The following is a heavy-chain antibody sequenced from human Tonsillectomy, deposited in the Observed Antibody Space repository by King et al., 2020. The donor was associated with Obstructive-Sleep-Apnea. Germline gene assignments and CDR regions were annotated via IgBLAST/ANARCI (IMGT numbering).Heavy chain of an antibody. Sequence: QLQESGPGLVKPSGTLSLTCAVSGGSISSNHWWSWVRQPPGKGLEWSGEIYHSGSANYNPSVNSRVTISLDKSKNQFFLKMGSVTAADMAIYYCARSPITSFFEYWGQGSPVTVSS. CDR3: ARSPITSFFEY. J-gene: IGHJ4*02. D-gene: IGHD5-12*01. CDR2: IYHSGSA. V-gene: IGHV4-4*02. CDR1: GGSISSNHW.